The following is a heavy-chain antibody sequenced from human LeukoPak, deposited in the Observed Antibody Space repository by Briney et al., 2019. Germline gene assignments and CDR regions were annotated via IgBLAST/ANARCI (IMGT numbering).Heavy chain of an antibody. V-gene: IGHV4-39*07. Sequence: SETLSLTCTVSGGSISSSSYYWGWIRQPPGKGLEWIASIYYSGSTYYNPSLKSRVTISVDKSKNQFSLKLSSVTAADTAVYYCARDWQFDAFDIWGQGTMVTVSS. J-gene: IGHJ3*02. CDR3: ARDWQFDAFDI. CDR2: IYYSGST. CDR1: GGSISSSSYY. D-gene: IGHD6-19*01.